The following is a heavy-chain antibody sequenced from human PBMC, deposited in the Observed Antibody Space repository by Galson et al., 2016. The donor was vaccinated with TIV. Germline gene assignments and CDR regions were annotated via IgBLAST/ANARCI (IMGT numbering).Heavy chain of an antibody. CDR2: VSYEGSNK. CDR3: SSGFWEWLERVNGGDFDY. V-gene: IGHV3-30-3*01. Sequence: YRRRAGEDAGGIFDRYAMHWVRQAPGKGLEWVAVVSYEGSNKYYAEGVKGGFTISRDNSKNTLYQQMKSLRAEDTAVYACSSGFWEWLERVNGGDFDYWGQGTLVTVSS. D-gene: IGHD3-10*01. CDR1: GGIFDRYA. J-gene: IGHJ4*02.